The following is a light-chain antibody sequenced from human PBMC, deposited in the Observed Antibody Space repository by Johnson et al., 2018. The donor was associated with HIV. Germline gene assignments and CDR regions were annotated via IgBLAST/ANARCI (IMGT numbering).Light chain of an antibody. Sequence: SVLTQPPSVSAAPGHQVTISCSGSSSNIANNYVSWYQQFPGTAPKLLIYENNKRPSGISDRFSGSKSGTSATLGITGLQPGDEADFYCGTWDTSLSVYVFGTGTKVTVL. CDR3: GTWDTSLSVYV. CDR2: ENN. V-gene: IGLV1-51*02. CDR1: SSNIANNY. J-gene: IGLJ1*01.